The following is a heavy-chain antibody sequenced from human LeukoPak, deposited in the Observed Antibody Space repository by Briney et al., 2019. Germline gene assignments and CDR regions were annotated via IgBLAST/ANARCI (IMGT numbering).Heavy chain of an antibody. D-gene: IGHD4-17*01. CDR3: ARAPASTIAYGLRWFDP. Sequence: SETLSLTCAVYGGSFSGYYWSWIPQPPGKGLEGIGEINHSGSTNYNPSLKSRVTISVDTSKNQFSLKLSSVTAADTAVYSCARAPASTIAYGLRWFDPWVQGTLVTV. J-gene: IGHJ5*02. CDR2: INHSGST. CDR1: GGSFSGYY. V-gene: IGHV4-34*01.